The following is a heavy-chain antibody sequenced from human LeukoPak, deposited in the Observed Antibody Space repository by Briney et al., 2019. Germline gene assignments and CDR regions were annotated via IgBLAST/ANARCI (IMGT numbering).Heavy chain of an antibody. J-gene: IGHJ4*02. CDR2: IYYSGST. CDR1: GGYISSSSYY. CDR3: ARSGRWLVPDY. V-gene: IGHV4-39*01. Sequence: SETLSLTCTVSGGYISSSSYYWGWIRQPPGKGLEWIGSIYYSGSTYYNPSLKSRVTISVDTSKNQFSLKLSSVTAADTAVYYCARSGRWLVPDYWGQGTLVTVSS. D-gene: IGHD6-19*01.